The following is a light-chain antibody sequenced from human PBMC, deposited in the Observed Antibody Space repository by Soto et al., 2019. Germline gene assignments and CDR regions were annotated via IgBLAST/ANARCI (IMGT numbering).Light chain of an antibody. Sequence: QAVVTQEPSLTVSPGGTVTLTCASSTGAVTSGHYPYRFQQKPGQAPRTLIYDTSNKHSWTPARFSGSLVGGKPALTLSGAQPEDEAEYFCLLSYGGARRVFGGGTKLTVL. CDR3: LLSYGGARRV. CDR2: DTS. V-gene: IGLV7-46*01. CDR1: TGAVTSGHY. J-gene: IGLJ2*01.